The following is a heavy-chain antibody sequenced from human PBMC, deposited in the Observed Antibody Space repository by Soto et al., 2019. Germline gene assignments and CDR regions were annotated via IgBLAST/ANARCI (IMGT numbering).Heavy chain of an antibody. CDR2: IYYSGST. Sequence: QVQLQESGPGLVKPSQTLSLTCTVSGGSISSGDYYWSWIRQPPGKGLEWIGYIYYSGSTYYNPSLKSRVNISVDTSKNQFSLKLSSVTAADTAVYYCARSTLRFLEWLPQGGWFDPWGQGTLVTVSS. CDR1: GGSISSGDYY. J-gene: IGHJ5*02. CDR3: ARSTLRFLEWLPQGGWFDP. D-gene: IGHD3-3*01. V-gene: IGHV4-30-4*01.